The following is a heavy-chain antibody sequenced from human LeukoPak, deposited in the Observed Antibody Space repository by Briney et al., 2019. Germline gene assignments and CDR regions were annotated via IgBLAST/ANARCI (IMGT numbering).Heavy chain of an antibody. CDR2: ISYDGSNK. V-gene: IGHV3-30-3*01. D-gene: IGHD3-10*01. Sequence: PGRSLRLSCAASGFTFSSYAMHWVRQAPGKGLEWVAVISYDGSNKYYADSVKGRFTISRDNSKNTLYLQMNSLRAEDTAVYYCARPLGSPYYYGSGNPTSIGYWGQGTLVTVSS. CDR3: ARPLGSPYYYGSGNPTSIGY. CDR1: GFTFSSYA. J-gene: IGHJ4*02.